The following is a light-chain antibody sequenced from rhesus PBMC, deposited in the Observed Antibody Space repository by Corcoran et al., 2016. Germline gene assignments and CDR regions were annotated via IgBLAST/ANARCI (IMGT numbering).Light chain of an antibody. CDR3: GQGTDVPFT. CDR2: KVS. CDR1: QSLLHWNGNTY. Sequence: DVVMTQSPLSLAITPGQPASISCRSSQSLLHWNGNTYLSWPLQKPSQPPRRLIYKVSNRDSGVTDRFSGSGAGTVFTLKISRVEAEDVGVYYCGQGTDVPFTFGPGTKLDIK. V-gene: IGKV2-65*01. J-gene: IGKJ3*01.